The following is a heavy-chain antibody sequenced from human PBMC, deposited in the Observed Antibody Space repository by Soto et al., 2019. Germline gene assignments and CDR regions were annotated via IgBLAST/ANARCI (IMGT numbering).Heavy chain of an antibody. CDR3: AKAFGGIHSHCHY. CDR1: GFTFSSHA. V-gene: IGHV3-23*04. D-gene: IGHD3-16*01. CDR2: ISGSGGRR. Sequence: VQVVEFGGGLVQPGGSLRLSCGVSGFTFSSHAMSWVRQAPGKGLEWVSGISGSGGRRDYVDSVKGRFTISRDNSKNTLFIQMEGLRGEDTGMYDCAKAFGGIHSHCHYWGQGTLVTVSS. J-gene: IGHJ4*02.